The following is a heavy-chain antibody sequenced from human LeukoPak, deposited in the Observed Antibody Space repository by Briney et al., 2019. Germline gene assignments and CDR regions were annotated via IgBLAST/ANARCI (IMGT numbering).Heavy chain of an antibody. V-gene: IGHV3-23*01. CDR2: ISGSGGST. CDR3: AKGPAAIGYFQD. J-gene: IGHJ1*01. Sequence: PGGSLRLSCAASGFTFSSYAMSWVRQAPGKGLEWVSGISGSGGSTYYVDSVRGRFTISRDNSKNTVSLQMNSLRVEDTAIYYCAKGPAAIGYFQDWGPGTLVTVSS. CDR1: GFTFSSYA. D-gene: IGHD2-2*01.